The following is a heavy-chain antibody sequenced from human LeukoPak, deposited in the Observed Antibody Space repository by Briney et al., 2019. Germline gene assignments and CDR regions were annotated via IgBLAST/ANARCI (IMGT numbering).Heavy chain of an antibody. J-gene: IGHJ4*02. V-gene: IGHV3-23*01. D-gene: IGHD3-3*01. CDR3: AKEKNYDFWSGYPNPFDY. CDR2: ISGSGGRT. CDR1: GFTFSRYA. Sequence: GGSLRLSCAASGFTFSRYAMSWVRQAPGKGLEWVSAISGSGGRTYYADSVKGRFTISRDNSNNTLYLQMNSLRAEDTAVYYCAKEKNYDFWSGYPNPFDYWGQGTLVTVSS.